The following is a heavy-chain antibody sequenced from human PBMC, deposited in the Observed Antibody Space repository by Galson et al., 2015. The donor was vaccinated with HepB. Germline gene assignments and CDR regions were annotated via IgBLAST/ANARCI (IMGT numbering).Heavy chain of an antibody. J-gene: IGHJ6*02. CDR3: AGSNPHDSSGYYYFYYYYYGMDV. Sequence: SLRLSCAASGFTVSSNYMSWVRQAPGKGLEWVSVIYSGGSTYYADSVKGRFTISRDNSKNTLYLQMNSLRAEDTAVYYCAGSNPHDSSGYYYFYYYYYGMDVWGQGTTVTVSS. CDR1: GFTVSSNY. D-gene: IGHD3-22*01. CDR2: IYSGGST. V-gene: IGHV3-53*01.